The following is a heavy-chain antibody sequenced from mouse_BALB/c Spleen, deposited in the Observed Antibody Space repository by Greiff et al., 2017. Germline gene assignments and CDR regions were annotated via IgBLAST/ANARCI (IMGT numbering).Heavy chain of an antibody. CDR2: IWTGGGT. CDR3: VRDYYLAY. Sequence: QVQLQQSGPGLVAPSQSLSITCTVSGFSLTSYDISWVRQPPGKGLEWLGVIWTGGGTNYNSAFMTRLSISKDNSKSQVFLKMNSRQTADTAIYYCVRDYYLAYWGQGTLVTVSA. CDR1: GFSLTSYD. J-gene: IGHJ3*01. V-gene: IGHV2-9-2*01. D-gene: IGHD1-1*01.